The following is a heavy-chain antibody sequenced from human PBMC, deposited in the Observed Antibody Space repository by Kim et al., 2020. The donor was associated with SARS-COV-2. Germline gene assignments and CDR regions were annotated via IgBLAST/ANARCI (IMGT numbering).Heavy chain of an antibody. CDR2: IYYIGST. CDR1: GGSISTYY. Sequence: GSLRLSCTVSGGSISTYYWSWIRQPPGKGLEWIGYIYYIGSTNYNPSFKSRLTISLDTSKKQFSLKLNSVTAADTALYYCARGGGGTYYGFDSWGQGTLVTVSS. D-gene: IGHD1-26*01. J-gene: IGHJ4*02. V-gene: IGHV4-59*01. CDR3: ARGGGGTYYGFDS.